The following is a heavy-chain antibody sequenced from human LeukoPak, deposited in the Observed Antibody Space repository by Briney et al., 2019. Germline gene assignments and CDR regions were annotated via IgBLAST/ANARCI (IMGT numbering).Heavy chain of an antibody. D-gene: IGHD6-19*01. CDR2: IYPGDSDT. V-gene: IGHV5-51*01. CDR1: GYSFHSYW. CDR3: ARSSGLDAFDI. Sequence: GESLKISCRGSGYSFHSYWIGWVRQMPGKGLEWLGIIYPGDSDTRYSPSFQGQVTISADKSISTAYLQWSSLKAADTAMYYCARSSGLDAFDIWGQGTMVTVSS. J-gene: IGHJ3*02.